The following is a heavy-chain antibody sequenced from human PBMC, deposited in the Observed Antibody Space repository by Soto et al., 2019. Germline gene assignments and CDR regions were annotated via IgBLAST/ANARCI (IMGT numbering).Heavy chain of an antibody. CDR2: ISGSGGST. J-gene: IGHJ6*02. CDR3: AKDGGYCSSTSCANYYYYGMDV. CDR1: GFTFSSYA. D-gene: IGHD2-2*01. Sequence: EVQLLESGGGLVQPGGSLRLSCAASGFTFSSYAMSWVRQAPGKGLEWVSAISGSGGSTYYADSVKGRFTISRDNSKNTLYLQMNSLRAEDTAVYYCAKDGGYCSSTSCANYYYYGMDVWGQGTTVTVSS. V-gene: IGHV3-23*01.